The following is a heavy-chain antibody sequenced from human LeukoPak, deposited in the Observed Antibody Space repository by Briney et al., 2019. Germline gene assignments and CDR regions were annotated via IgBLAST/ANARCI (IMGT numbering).Heavy chain of an antibody. V-gene: IGHV3-64D*06. CDR2: TDSSGGST. Sequence: PGGSLRLSGSASGFTFSSYGMHWVRQAPGKGLDYVSSTDSSGGSTYYAESVKGRFTISRDNSKNTLYLQMSSLRAEDTAVYYCVKRGMTSKSNYYYDFWGQGALVTVSS. CDR3: VKRGMTSKSNYYYDF. D-gene: IGHD6-13*01. J-gene: IGHJ4*02. CDR1: GFTFSSYG.